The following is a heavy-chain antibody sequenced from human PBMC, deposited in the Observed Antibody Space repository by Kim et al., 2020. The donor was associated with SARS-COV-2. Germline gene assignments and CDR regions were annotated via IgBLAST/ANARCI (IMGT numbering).Heavy chain of an antibody. D-gene: IGHD6-19*01. CDR3: ARDGGLYSSGKFALAI. V-gene: IGHV3-7*01. Sequence: GGSLRLSCAASGFTFSSYWMTWVRQAPGKGLEWVANIKQDGNQKYYVDSVKGRFTISRETAKHSLHQQMNSLRAEDTAVYYCARDGGLYSSGKFALAIWG. J-gene: IGHJ3*02. CDR2: IKQDGNQK. CDR1: GFTFSSYW.